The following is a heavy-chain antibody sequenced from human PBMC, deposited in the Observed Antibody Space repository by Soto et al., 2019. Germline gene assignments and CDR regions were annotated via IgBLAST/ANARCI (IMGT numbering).Heavy chain of an antibody. D-gene: IGHD2-2*02. Sequence: SETLSLTCAVYGGSFSGYYWSWIRQPPGKGLEWIGEINHSGSTNYNPSLKSRVTISVDTSKNQFSLKLSSVTAADTAVYYCARAPYCSSTSCYNAFYSTYYFDYWGQGTLVTVSS. CDR1: GGSFSGYY. CDR3: ARAPYCSSTSCYNAFYSTYYFDY. J-gene: IGHJ4*02. V-gene: IGHV4-34*01. CDR2: INHSGST.